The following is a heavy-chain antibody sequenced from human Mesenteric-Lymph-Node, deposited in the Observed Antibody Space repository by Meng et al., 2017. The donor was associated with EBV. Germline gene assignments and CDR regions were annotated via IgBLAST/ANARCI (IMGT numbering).Heavy chain of an antibody. CDR3: AREFFLSAYNVEYLQQ. CDR2: INPNGGTT. V-gene: IGHV1-46*01. J-gene: IGHJ1*01. CDR1: GYTFTSYH. Sequence: QGALVPAGAEGKKPGASVKVSCKASGYTFTSYHIHWVRQAPGQGLEWVGKINPNGGTTSYMQKFQDRVTMTSDTSTSTIYMDLSSLTSEDTAVYYCAREFFLSAYNVEYLQQWGQGTLVTVSS. D-gene: IGHD1-1*01.